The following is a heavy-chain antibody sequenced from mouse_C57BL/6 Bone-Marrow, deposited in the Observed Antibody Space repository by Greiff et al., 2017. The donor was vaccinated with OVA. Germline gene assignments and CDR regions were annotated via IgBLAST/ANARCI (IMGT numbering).Heavy chain of an antibody. CDR3: ARTPQLLRLYYFDY. D-gene: IGHD1-1*01. Sequence: QVQLKESGAELARPGASVTLTCKASGYTFTSYGISWVKQRTGKGLEWIGEIYPRSGNTYYNEKLKGKATLTADKSYSTAYRELRSLTSEDSAVYFCARTPQLLRLYYFDYWGQGTTLTVSS. V-gene: IGHV1-81*01. CDR1: GYTFTSYG. J-gene: IGHJ2*01. CDR2: IYPRSGNT.